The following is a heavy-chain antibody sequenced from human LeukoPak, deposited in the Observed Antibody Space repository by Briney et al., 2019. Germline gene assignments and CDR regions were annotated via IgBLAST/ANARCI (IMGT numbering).Heavy chain of an antibody. Sequence: GGSLRLSCAASGFTFSSYEMNWVRQAPGKGLKGVPNINQDGSEKYYADSVKGRFTISRDNAKNSLYLQMNSLRAEDTAVYFCARPELPGWSVLFDFWGQGTLVTVSS. CDR3: ARPELPGWSVLFDF. V-gene: IGHV3-7*01. J-gene: IGHJ4*02. CDR2: INQDGSEK. CDR1: GFTFSSYE. D-gene: IGHD2-15*01.